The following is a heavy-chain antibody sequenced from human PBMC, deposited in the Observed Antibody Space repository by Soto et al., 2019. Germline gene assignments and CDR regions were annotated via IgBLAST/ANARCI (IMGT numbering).Heavy chain of an antibody. D-gene: IGHD3-3*01. V-gene: IGHV1-69*13. J-gene: IGHJ6*02. CDR2: IIPIFGTA. CDR1: GGTFSSYA. Sequence: ASVKVSCKASGGTFSSYAISWVRQAPGQGLEWMGGIIPIFGTANYAQKFQGRVTITADESTSTAYMELSSLRSEDTAVYYCARGGKYYDFWSGRYRYGMDVWSQGTTVTVSS. CDR3: ARGGKYYDFWSGRYRYGMDV.